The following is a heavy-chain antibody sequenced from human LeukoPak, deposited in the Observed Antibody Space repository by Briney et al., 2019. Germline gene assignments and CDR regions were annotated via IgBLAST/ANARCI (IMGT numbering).Heavy chain of an antibody. V-gene: IGHV1-69*13. Sequence: GASMKVSCKASGGTFSSYAISWVRQAPGQGLEWMGGIIPIFGTANYAQKFQGRVTITADESTSTAYMELSSLRSEDTAVYYCARDDKQDYDFWSGYYHFNAFDIWGQGTMVTVSS. D-gene: IGHD3-3*01. CDR1: GGTFSSYA. CDR3: ARDDKQDYDFWSGYYHFNAFDI. J-gene: IGHJ3*02. CDR2: IIPIFGTA.